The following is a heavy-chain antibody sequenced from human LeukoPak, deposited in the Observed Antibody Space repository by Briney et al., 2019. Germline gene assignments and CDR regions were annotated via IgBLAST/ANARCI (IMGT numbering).Heavy chain of an antibody. CDR2: INSDGSST. CDR1: GFXFSNYN. D-gene: IGHD2-15*01. V-gene: IGHV3-74*01. Sequence: PGGSLRLSCAASGFXFSNYNMNWVRQPPGKGLEWVSRINSDGSSTSYADSVKGRFTISRDNAKNTLYLQMNSLRAEDTAVYFCARVGCRGGSCSSRGDYYYGMDVWGQGTTVTVSS. J-gene: IGHJ6*02. CDR3: ARVGCRGGSCSSRGDYYYGMDV.